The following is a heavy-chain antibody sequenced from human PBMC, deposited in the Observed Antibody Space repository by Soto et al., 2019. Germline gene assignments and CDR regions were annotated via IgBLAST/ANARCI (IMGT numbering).Heavy chain of an antibody. J-gene: IGHJ2*01. CDR1: GFTVSSNY. CDR2: IYSGGST. CDR3: ARHPDYWYFDL. V-gene: IGHV3-66*04. Sequence: EVQLVESGGGLVQPGGPLRLSCAASGFTVSSNYMSWVRQAPGKGLEWVSVIYSGGSTYYAGSVKGRFTISRDSSKNTLYLQMNSLRAEDTAVYYCARHPDYWYFDLWGRGTLVTVSS.